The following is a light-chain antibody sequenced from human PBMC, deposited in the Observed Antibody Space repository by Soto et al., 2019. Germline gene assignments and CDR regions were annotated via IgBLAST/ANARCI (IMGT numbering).Light chain of an antibody. CDR1: SSDVGGYKY. J-gene: IGLJ2*01. CDR3: SSYTSSSTVV. CDR2: EVS. V-gene: IGLV2-14*01. Sequence: QSVLTQPASVSGSPGQSITISCTGTSSDVGGYKYVSWYQQHPGKAPKVMIYEVSNRPSGVSNRFSGSKSGNTASLIISGLQAEDEADYYCSSYTSSSTVVFGGGTKLTVI.